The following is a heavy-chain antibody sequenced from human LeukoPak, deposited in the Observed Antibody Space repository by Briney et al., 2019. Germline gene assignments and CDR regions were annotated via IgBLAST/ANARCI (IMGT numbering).Heavy chain of an antibody. D-gene: IGHD3-22*01. CDR3: ARDQDYYDSSGSPNYYFDY. Sequence: GGSLRLSCAASGFTFSSYGMHWVRQAPGKGLEWVAVIWYDGSNKYYADSVKGRFTISRDNSKNTLYLQMNSLRAEDTAVYYCARDQDYYDSSGSPNYYFDYWGQGTLVTVSS. J-gene: IGHJ4*02. CDR2: IWYDGSNK. V-gene: IGHV3-33*01. CDR1: GFTFSSYG.